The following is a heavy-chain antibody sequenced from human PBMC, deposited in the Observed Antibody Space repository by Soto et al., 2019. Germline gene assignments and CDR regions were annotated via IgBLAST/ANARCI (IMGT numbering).Heavy chain of an antibody. CDR3: ARAPSLSGYYNPFDH. J-gene: IGHJ4*02. CDR2: IYPDDSDA. V-gene: IGHV5-51*01. Sequence: GESLKISCKTSGYVFPSFWIAWVRQVPGKGLEWMGSIYPDDSDARYSPSFRGQVTISAATSVNTVYLQWTSLRASDSAIYYCARAPSLSGYYNPFDHWGQGTQVTVSS. CDR1: GYVFPSFW. D-gene: IGHD3-9*01.